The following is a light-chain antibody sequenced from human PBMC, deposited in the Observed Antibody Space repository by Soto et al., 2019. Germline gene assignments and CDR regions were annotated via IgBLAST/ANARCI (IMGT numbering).Light chain of an antibody. CDR3: SSYSSNNTVL. V-gene: IGLV2-14*01. Sequence: QSALTQPASVSGSPGQSITISCTGTSSGVGGYNYVSWYQQHPVKAPKLIIFEIRNRPSGVSDRFSGSKSGNTASLTISGLQPADEADYYCSSYSSNNTVLFGGGTKLTVL. CDR1: SSGVGGYNY. CDR2: EIR. J-gene: IGLJ2*01.